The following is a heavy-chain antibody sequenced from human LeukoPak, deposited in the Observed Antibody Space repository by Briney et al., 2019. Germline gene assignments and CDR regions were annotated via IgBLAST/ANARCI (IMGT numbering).Heavy chain of an antibody. CDR3: ARRYFDY. Sequence: PGRSLRLSCAASGFTFSSYGMHWVRQAPGKGLEWVANIKQDGSEKHYVDSVKGRFTISRDNAKNSLFLQMNSLRVEDTAVYYCARRYFDYWGQGTLVTVSS. V-gene: IGHV3-7*01. CDR1: GFTFSSYG. J-gene: IGHJ4*02. CDR2: IKQDGSEK.